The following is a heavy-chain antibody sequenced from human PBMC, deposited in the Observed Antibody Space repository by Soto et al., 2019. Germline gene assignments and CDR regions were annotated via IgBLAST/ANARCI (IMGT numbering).Heavy chain of an antibody. CDR3: ARGRGYSYGFWGSDAFDI. CDR2: ISSRSTI. CDR1: GFTFSSYS. D-gene: IGHD5-18*01. J-gene: IGHJ3*02. Sequence: GGSLRLSCAASGFTFSSYSMNWVRQAPGKGLEWVSYISSRSTIYHADSVKGRFTISRDNAKNSLYLQMNSLRDEDTAVYYCARGRGYSYGFWGSDAFDIWGQGTMVTVSS. V-gene: IGHV3-48*02.